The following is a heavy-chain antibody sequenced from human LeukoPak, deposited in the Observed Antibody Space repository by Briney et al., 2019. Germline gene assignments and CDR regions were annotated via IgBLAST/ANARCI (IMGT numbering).Heavy chain of an antibody. CDR2: ISGSGGST. D-gene: IGHD5-18*01. Sequence: GGSLRLSCAASGFTFRSYGMSWVRQPPGKGLEWVSPISGSGGSTYYADSVKGRFTISRDNSKNTLYLQMNSLRAEDMAVYYCARHLSGVTGYTYGRGIDYWGQGTLVTVSS. V-gene: IGHV3-23*01. CDR3: ARHLSGVTGYTYGRGIDY. CDR1: GFTFRSYG. J-gene: IGHJ4*02.